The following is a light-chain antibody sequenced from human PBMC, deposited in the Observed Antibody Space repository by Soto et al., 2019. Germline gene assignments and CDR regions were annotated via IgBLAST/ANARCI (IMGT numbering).Light chain of an antibody. CDR1: SSDVGAYIY. CDR3: CSYAGSYTHV. CDR2: DVI. J-gene: IGLJ1*01. V-gene: IGLV2-11*01. Sequence: QAVLTQPRSVSGSPGQSVTFSCTGTSSDVGAYIYVSWYQQHPGKAPKLIIYDVIKRPSGVPDRFSRYKSGNTASLTISGLQAEDEADYYCCSYAGSYTHVFGTGTKVTVL.